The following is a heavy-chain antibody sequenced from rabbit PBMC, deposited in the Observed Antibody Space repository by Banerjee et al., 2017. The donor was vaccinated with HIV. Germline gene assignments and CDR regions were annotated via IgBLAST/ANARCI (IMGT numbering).Heavy chain of an antibody. J-gene: IGHJ3*01. CDR1: GFSLSSGYD. CDR3: ARGRDYADYAGCLNL. D-gene: IGHD4-2*01. CDR2: IYAGSSGST. V-gene: IGHV1S40*01. Sequence: QSLEESGGDLVKPGASLTLTCTASGFSLSSGYDMCWVRQAPGKGLEWIGCIYAGSSGSTNYASWAKGRFTISKTSSTTVTLQMTSLTAADTATYFCARGRDYADYAGCLNLWGQGTLVTVS.